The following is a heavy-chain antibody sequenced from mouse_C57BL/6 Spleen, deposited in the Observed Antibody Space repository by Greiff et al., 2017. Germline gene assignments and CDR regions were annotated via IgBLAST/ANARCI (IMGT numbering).Heavy chain of an antibody. V-gene: IGHV1-50*01. D-gene: IGHD2-5*01. Sequence: VQLQQPGAELVKPGASVKLSCKASGYTFTSYWMQWVKQRPGQGLEWIGEIDPSDSYTNYHQKFKGKATLTVDTSSSTAYMQLSSLTSEDSAVYYCARRGYYSNSSAMDYWGQGTSVTVSS. CDR3: ARRGYYSNSSAMDY. J-gene: IGHJ4*01. CDR2: IDPSDSYT. CDR1: GYTFTSYW.